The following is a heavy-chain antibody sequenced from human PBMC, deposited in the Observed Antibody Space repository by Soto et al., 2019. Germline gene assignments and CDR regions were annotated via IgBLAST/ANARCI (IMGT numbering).Heavy chain of an antibody. CDR1: GYTFTSYG. V-gene: IGHV1-18*01. D-gene: IGHD6-19*01. Sequence: ASVKVSCKASGYTFTSYGISWVRQAPGQGLEWKGWISAYNGNTNHAQKHQGRVTMTTDTSTSTAYMELRSLRSDDTAVYYCAREEESSGWHLGGLGLNYYMDVWGKGTTVTVSS. CDR3: AREEESSGWHLGGLGLNYYMDV. CDR2: ISAYNGNT. J-gene: IGHJ6*03.